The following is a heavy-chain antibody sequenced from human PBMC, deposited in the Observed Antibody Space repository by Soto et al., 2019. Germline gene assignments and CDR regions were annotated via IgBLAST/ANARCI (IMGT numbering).Heavy chain of an antibody. V-gene: IGHV4-31*03. Sequence: QVQLQESGPGLVKPSQTLSLTCTVSGGSISSGGYYWSWIRQHPGKGLEWIGYIYCSGSTYYNPSLKSRVTISVDTSKNQFSLKLSSVTAADTAVYYCARYIVATSYYYYYGMDVWGQGTTVTVSS. D-gene: IGHD5-12*01. CDR2: IYCSGST. J-gene: IGHJ6*02. CDR3: ARYIVATSYYYYYGMDV. CDR1: GGSISSGGYY.